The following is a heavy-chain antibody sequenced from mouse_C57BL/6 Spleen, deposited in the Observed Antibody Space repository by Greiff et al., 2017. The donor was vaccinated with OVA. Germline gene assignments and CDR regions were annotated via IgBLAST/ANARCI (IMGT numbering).Heavy chain of an antibody. Sequence: VQLQQSGAELVMPGASVKLSCKASGYTFTSYWMHWVKQRPGQGLEWIGEIDPSDSYTNYNQKFKGKSTLTVDKSSSTAYMQLSSLTSEDSAVYYCARGYSNYWYFDVWGTGTTVTVSS. V-gene: IGHV1-69*01. J-gene: IGHJ1*03. CDR2: IDPSDSYT. D-gene: IGHD2-5*01. CDR3: ARGYSNYWYFDV. CDR1: GYTFTSYW.